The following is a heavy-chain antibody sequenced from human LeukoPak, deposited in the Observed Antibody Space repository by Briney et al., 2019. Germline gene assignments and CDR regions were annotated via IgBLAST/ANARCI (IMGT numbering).Heavy chain of an antibody. J-gene: IGHJ4*02. V-gene: IGHV4-34*01. CDR3: GLDSSGWHGDDY. D-gene: IGHD6-19*01. CDR1: GGSFSGYY. CDR2: INHSGST. Sequence: PSETLSLTCAVYGGSFSGYYWSWIRQPPGKGLEWIGEINHSGSTNYNPSLKSRVTISVDTSKNQFSLKLSSVTAADTAVYYRGLDSSGWHGDDYWGQGTLVTVSS.